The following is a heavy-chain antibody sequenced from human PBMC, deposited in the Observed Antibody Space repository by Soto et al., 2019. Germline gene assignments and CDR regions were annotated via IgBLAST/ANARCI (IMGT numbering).Heavy chain of an antibody. V-gene: IGHV3-21*01. J-gene: IGHJ6*02. CDR3: ARDRSVDRDGMDV. D-gene: IGHD3-16*02. CDR1: GFTFSSYS. CDR2: ISSSSSYI. Sequence: GGSLRLSCAASGFTFSSYSMNWVRQAPGKGLEWVSSISSSSSYIHYADSVKGRFTISRDNAKNSLYLQMNSLRAEDTAVYYCARDRSVDRDGMDVWGQGTTVTVSS.